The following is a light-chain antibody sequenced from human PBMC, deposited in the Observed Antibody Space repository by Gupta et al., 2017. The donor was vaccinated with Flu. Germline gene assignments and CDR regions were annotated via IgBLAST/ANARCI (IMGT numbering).Light chain of an antibody. Sequence: SSDLTQPPSVSVSPGQTASVTCSGDKLGEKYVCWYQQKPGQSPVLVIYQDSKRSAGIPGRFSGSNSGNTATLTISVTQAMDEADYYCQALDSGTCGFGGGTKLTVL. CDR3: QALDSGTCG. V-gene: IGLV3-1*01. J-gene: IGLJ3*02. CDR1: KLGEKY. CDR2: QDS.